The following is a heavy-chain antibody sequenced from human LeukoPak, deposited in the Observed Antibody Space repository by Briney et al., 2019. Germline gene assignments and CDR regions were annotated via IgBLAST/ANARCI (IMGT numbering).Heavy chain of an antibody. D-gene: IGHD3-10*01. Sequence: GGSLRLSCAASGFTFSSYSMNWVRQAPGKGLEWVSSIGSSSSYIYYADSVKGRFTISRDNAKNSLYLQMNSLRAEDTAVYYCARDRPYYYGSGSSYGMDVWGQGTTVTVSS. CDR1: GFTFSSYS. J-gene: IGHJ6*02. CDR3: ARDRPYYYGSGSSYGMDV. CDR2: IGSSSSYI. V-gene: IGHV3-21*01.